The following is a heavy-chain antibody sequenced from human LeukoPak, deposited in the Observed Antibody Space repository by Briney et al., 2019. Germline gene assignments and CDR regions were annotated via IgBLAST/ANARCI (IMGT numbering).Heavy chain of an antibody. CDR3: ARGLSGSYSGNWFDP. D-gene: IGHD3-10*01. Sequence: SETLSLTCAVYSGSFSGYYWSWIRQPPGKGLEWIGEINHSGSTNYNPSLKSRVTISVDTSKNQFSLKLSSVTAADTAVYYCARGLSGSYSGNWFDPWGQGTLVTVSS. CDR1: SGSFSGYY. V-gene: IGHV4-34*01. J-gene: IGHJ5*02. CDR2: INHSGST.